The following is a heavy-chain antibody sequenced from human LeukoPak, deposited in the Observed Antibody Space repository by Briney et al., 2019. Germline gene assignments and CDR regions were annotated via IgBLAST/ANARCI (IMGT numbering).Heavy chain of an antibody. CDR1: GFTFSSYG. CDR3: ARDAVLHCSSTSCYSDY. V-gene: IGHV3-33*01. J-gene: IGHJ4*02. D-gene: IGHD2-2*01. Sequence: GGSLRLSCAASGFTFSSYGMHWVRQAPGKGLEWVTVIWYDGSNKYYADSVKGRFTISRDNSKNTLYLQMNSLRAEDTAVYYCARDAVLHCSSTSCYSDYWGQGTLVTVSS. CDR2: IWYDGSNK.